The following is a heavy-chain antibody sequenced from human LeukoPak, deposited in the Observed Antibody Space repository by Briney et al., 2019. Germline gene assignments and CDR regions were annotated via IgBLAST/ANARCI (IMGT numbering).Heavy chain of an antibody. D-gene: IGHD2-15*01. Sequence: SETLSLTCTVSGGSISSNTYYWGWIRQPPGKGLGWIGGIYYSGSTYYNPSLKSRVTISVDTSKNQFSLKLSSVTAADTAVYYCARQRVIAASLDWFDPWGQGSLVTVSS. CDR2: IYYSGST. V-gene: IGHV4-39*01. CDR1: GGSISSNTYY. J-gene: IGHJ5*02. CDR3: ARQRVIAASLDWFDP.